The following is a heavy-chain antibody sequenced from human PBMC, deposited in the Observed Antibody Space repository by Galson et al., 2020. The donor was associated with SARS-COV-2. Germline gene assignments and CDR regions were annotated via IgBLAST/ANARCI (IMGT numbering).Heavy chain of an antibody. J-gene: IGHJ6*03. V-gene: IGHV5-51*01. D-gene: IGHD3-10*01. CDR1: GYSFTSYW. Sequence: ESLKISCKGSGYSFTSYWIGWVRQMPGKGLEWMGIIYPGDSDTRYSPSFQGQVTISADKSISTAYLQWSSLKASDTAMYYCARLRYGLGSYRSYYYMDVWGKGTTVTISS. CDR2: IYPGDSDT. CDR3: ARLRYGLGSYRSYYYMDV.